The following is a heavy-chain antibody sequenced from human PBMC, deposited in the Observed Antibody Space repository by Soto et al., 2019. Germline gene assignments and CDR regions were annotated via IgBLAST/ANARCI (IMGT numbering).Heavy chain of an antibody. CDR3: ARDNNDFWSLYPLAFDY. V-gene: IGHV4-4*07. Sequence: PWETLSLTCSVSGGSLSKYYWSWIRQPAGKGLEWIGRISTSGHVVSKVSLRSRLTMSVDMSNNHFSLKLTSVTAADTAVYYCARDNNDFWSLYPLAFDYWGQGALVTVS. J-gene: IGHJ4*02. CDR2: ISTSGHV. D-gene: IGHD3-3*01. CDR1: GGSLSKYY.